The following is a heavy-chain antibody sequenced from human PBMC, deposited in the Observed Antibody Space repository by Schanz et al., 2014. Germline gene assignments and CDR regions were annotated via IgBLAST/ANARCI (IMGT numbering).Heavy chain of an antibody. D-gene: IGHD2-15*01. J-gene: IGHJ6*02. CDR2: LSGSGGST. V-gene: IGHV3-23*01. CDR3: AKGMGYCSGGTCYDYYYYGLDV. CDR1: GLTFSSYA. Sequence: EVQLLDSGGGLVQPGGSLRLSCAASGLTFSSYAMSWVRQAPGKGLEWVSALSGSGGSTYYADSVKGRFTISRDNSENTLYLQMNSLSADDTAVFYCAKGMGYCSGGTCYDYYYYGLDVWGQGTTVTVSS.